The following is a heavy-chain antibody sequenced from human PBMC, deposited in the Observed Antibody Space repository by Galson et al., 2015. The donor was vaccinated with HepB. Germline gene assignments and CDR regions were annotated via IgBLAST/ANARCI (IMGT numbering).Heavy chain of an antibody. Sequence: SLRLSCAASGFKLSSYGMHWVRQAPGKGLEWVSSISAGSSYIFYADSVKGRFTISRDNPKSSLYLQMSSLRVEDTAVYYCARDKPHILTGKAVDYWGQGTLVTVSS. J-gene: IGHJ4*02. D-gene: IGHD3-9*01. CDR3: ARDKPHILTGKAVDY. V-gene: IGHV3-21*01. CDR2: ISAGSSYI. CDR1: GFKLSSYG.